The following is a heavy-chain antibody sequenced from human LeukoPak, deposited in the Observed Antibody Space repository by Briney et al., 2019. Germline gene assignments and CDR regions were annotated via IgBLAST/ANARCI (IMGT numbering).Heavy chain of an antibody. Sequence: GGSLRLSCAVSGFAFGSEAMSWVRQSPARGLEWVASIXPGGGTTYYADYVKGRFTISRDNSKNSLFVQMNSLRAEDTAVYFCAKSRSGSAXWAXQIFDNWGQGTLVTVSS. CDR3: AKSRSGSAXWAXQIFDN. V-gene: IGHV3-23*01. CDR2: IXPGGGTT. D-gene: IGHD2-15*01. J-gene: IGHJ4*02. CDR1: GFAFGSEA.